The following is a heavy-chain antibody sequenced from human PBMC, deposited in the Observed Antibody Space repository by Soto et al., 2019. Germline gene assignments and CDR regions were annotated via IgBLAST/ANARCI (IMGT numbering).Heavy chain of an antibody. CDR1: GVTFSDHS. V-gene: IGHV3-33*01. CDR3: ARDPPVWEPTPGPADY. Sequence: GGSLRLSCAASGVTFSDHSMHWVRQAPGKGLEWVAFIWYDGSNKYYADSVKGRFTISRDNSKNTLYLQMNSLRVEDTAVYYCARDPPVWEPTPGPADYWGQGTLVTVSS. J-gene: IGHJ4*02. CDR2: IWYDGSNK. D-gene: IGHD3-16*01.